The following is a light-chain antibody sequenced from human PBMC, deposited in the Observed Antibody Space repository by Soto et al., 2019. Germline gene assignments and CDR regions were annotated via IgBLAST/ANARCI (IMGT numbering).Light chain of an antibody. J-gene: IGLJ1*01. V-gene: IGLV2-14*01. CDR3: SSYTSSSTYG. CDR2: NVS. Sequence: QSVLTQPASVSGSPGQSIAISCTGTSSDIGGYNSVSWYQQHPGKAPKLMIYNVSNRPSGVSDRLSGSKSGNTASLTISGLQAEDEADYYCSSYTSSSTYGFGTGTKVTVL. CDR1: SSDIGGYNS.